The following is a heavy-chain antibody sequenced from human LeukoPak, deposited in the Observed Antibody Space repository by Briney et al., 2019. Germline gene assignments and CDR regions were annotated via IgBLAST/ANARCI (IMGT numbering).Heavy chain of an antibody. CDR1: GFTFSSYA. V-gene: IGHV3-23*01. Sequence: GGSLRLSCAASGFTFSSYAMSWVRQAPGKGLEWVSAISGSGGSTYYADSVKGRFTISRDNSKNTLYLQMNSLRAEDTAVYFCAKGGGRYCSSTSCHPSNWGQGTLVTVSS. D-gene: IGHD2-2*01. J-gene: IGHJ4*02. CDR3: AKGGGRYCSSTSCHPSN. CDR2: ISGSGGST.